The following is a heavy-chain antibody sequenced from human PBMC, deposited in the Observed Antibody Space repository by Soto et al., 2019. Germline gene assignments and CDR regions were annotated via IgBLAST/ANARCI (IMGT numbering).Heavy chain of an antibody. CDR2: IFATGTTI. Sequence: GGSLRLSCVGSGFTFSSYSIVWVRQAPGKGMEWISYIFATGTTIYYADSVKGRFTVARDNAQNSLFLLLNSLRAEDTAIYYCARDADWAFDYWGQGTLVTVSS. J-gene: IGHJ4*02. CDR3: ARDADWAFDY. D-gene: IGHD3-9*01. V-gene: IGHV3-48*03. CDR1: GFTFSSYS.